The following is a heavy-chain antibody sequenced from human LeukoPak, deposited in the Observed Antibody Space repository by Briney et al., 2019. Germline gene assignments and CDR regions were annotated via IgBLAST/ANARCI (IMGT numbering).Heavy chain of an antibody. CDR3: ARRYYDSSGYYSYYYYYMDV. CDR1: GYTFTSYG. Sequence: AASVKVSCKASGYTFTSYGISWVRQAPGQGLEWMGWISAYNGNTNYAQKLQGRVTTTTDTSTSTAYMELRSLRSDDTAVYYCARRYYDSSGYYSYYYYYMDVWGKGTTVTVSS. V-gene: IGHV1-18*01. CDR2: ISAYNGNT. J-gene: IGHJ6*03. D-gene: IGHD3-22*01.